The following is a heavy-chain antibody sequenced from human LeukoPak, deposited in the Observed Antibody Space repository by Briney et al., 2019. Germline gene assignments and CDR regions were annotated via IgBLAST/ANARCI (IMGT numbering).Heavy chain of an antibody. V-gene: IGHV3-48*04. J-gene: IGHJ2*01. CDR2: ISGGSSSI. CDR1: GFTFSSYS. Sequence: GGSLRLSCAASGFTFSSYSMNWVRQAPGKGLEWVSYISGGSSSIYYADSVKGRFTISRDNAKNSLYLQMNSLRAEDTAVYYCAGDGPDRSYWYFDLWGRGTLVTVSS. D-gene: IGHD3-16*02. CDR3: AGDGPDRSYWYFDL.